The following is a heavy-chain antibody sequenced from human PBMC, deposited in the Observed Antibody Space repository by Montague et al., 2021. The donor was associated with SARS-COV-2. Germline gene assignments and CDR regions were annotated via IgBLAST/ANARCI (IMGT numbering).Heavy chain of an antibody. CDR1: CGATSAQN. J-gene: IGHJ5*02. Sequence: SETLSLTCSIQCGATSAQNWRAHVRPPVTRLLRMPAATYKRRTTNNNPSLRGRVTISVDKSKNQFSLKVTSVTAADTAVYYCASLGVIPSRRTFDPWGQGTLVTVSS. D-gene: IGHD2-21*01. CDR2: ATYKRRTT. V-gene: IGHV4-34*01. CDR3: ASLGVIPSRRTFDP.